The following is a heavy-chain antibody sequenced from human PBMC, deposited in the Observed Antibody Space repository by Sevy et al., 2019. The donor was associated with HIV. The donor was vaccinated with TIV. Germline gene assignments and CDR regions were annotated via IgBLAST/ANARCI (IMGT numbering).Heavy chain of an antibody. CDR1: GGTFSSDA. D-gene: IGHD2-15*01. Sequence: ASVNVSCKASGGTFSSDAISWVRQAPGQGLEWMGGIIPMFGTGNYAQRFQRRVTITADESTSTAYMDLSSLRSEDTAVYYCARGRRLSGGNDYYYYYGMDVWGQGTTVTVSS. V-gene: IGHV1-69*13. CDR3: ARGRRLSGGNDYYYYYGMDV. CDR2: IIPMFGTG. J-gene: IGHJ6*02.